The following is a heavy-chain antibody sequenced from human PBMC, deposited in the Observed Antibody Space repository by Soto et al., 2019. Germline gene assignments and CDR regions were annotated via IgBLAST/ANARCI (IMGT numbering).Heavy chain of an antibody. CDR3: ARGWQSAFDS. CDR2: IYRGGAT. D-gene: IGHD6-13*01. V-gene: IGHV3-53*01. CDR1: GFTVSDNY. Sequence: GGSLRLSCAASGFTVSDNYMSWVRQAPGKGLEWVSVIYRGGATYYANSVTGRVTISRDTSLHLQMNSLRTEDTAIYYCARGWQSAFDSWGQGTMVTVSS. J-gene: IGHJ3*02.